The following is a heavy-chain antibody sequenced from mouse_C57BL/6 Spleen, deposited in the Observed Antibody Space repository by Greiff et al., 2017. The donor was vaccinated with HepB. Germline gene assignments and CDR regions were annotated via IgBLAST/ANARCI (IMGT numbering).Heavy chain of an antibody. J-gene: IGHJ3*01. CDR2: IRSKSNNYAT. D-gene: IGHD2-1*01. Sequence: DVMLVESGGGLVQPKGSLKLSCAASGFSFNTYAMNWVRQAPGKGLEWVARIRSKSNNYATYYADSVKDRFTISRDDSESMLYLQMNNLKTEDTAMYYCVRREGNHYAYWGQGTLVTVSA. CDR3: VRREGNHYAY. V-gene: IGHV10-1*01. CDR1: GFSFNTYA.